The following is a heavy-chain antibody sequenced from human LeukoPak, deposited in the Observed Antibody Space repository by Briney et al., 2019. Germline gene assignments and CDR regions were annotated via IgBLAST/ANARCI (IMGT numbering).Heavy chain of an antibody. D-gene: IGHD6-19*01. Sequence: GGSLRLSCVCTGYSFRKYWMNCVRHAPGKGLEWVDNIKEDGSQLYYVDSVKGRFTITRDNEKSPVYLQMNSLRAEDTAVYYCAGSSGWLFDYWGEGTLVAVSS. CDR1: GYSFRKYW. CDR3: AGSSGWLFDY. J-gene: IGHJ4*02. CDR2: IKEDGSQL. V-gene: IGHV3-7*01.